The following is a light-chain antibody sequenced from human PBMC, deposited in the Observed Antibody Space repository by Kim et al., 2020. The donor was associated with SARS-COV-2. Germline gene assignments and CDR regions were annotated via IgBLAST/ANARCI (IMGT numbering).Light chain of an antibody. Sequence: LSQGERATLSCRASQSVSKSLGWYQQKTGQAPRLLIYDASNRATGIPARFSGSGSGTDFTLTISSLEPEDFAVYYCQQRSKWPLTFGGGTKVDIK. V-gene: IGKV3-11*01. J-gene: IGKJ4*01. CDR3: QQRSKWPLT. CDR1: QSVSKS. CDR2: DAS.